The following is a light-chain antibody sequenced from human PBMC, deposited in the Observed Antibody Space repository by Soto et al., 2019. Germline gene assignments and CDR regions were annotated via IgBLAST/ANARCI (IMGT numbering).Light chain of an antibody. V-gene: IGLV1-47*01. CDR2: RNN. CDR3: AAWDDSLSGSYV. CDR1: SSNIGSNY. Sequence: VEARTPRSSANHEKKNTISCSGSSSNIGSNYVYWYQQPPGTAPKLLIYRNNQRPSGVPDRFSGSKSGTSASLAISGLRSEDEADYYCAAWDDSLSGSYVFGTGTKVTVL. J-gene: IGLJ1*01.